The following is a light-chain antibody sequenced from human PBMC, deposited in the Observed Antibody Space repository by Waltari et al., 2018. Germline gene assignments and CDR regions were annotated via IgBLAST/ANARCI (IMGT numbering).Light chain of an antibody. CDR2: DAS. CDR3: QQTYTTPRT. CDR1: PKISSY. Sequence: DIQMTQSPSSLSASAEDRVTSPCRASPKISSYLNWYQLTPVAAPRLLIYDASRLQSGVPSRVSGSGSVTDFTLTISSLQPEDFGTYYCQQTYTTPRTFGQGTKVETK. V-gene: IGKV1-39*01. J-gene: IGKJ1*01.